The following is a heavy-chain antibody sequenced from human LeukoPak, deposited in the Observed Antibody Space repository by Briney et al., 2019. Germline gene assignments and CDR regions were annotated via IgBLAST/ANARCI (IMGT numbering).Heavy chain of an antibody. CDR3: GRATYSSSSLYYYYYYMDV. CDR1: GFTFSSYS. J-gene: IGHJ6*03. CDR2: ISSSSSTI. D-gene: IGHD6-6*01. V-gene: IGHV3-48*01. Sequence: GGSLRLSCAASGFTFSSYSMNWVRQAPGKGLEWVSYISSSSSTIYYADSVKGRFTISRDNAKNSLYLQMNSLRAEDTAVYYCGRATYSSSSLYYYYYYMDVWGKGTTVTVSS.